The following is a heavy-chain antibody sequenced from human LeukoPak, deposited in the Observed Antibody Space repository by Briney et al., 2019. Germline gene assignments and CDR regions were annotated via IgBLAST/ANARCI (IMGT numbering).Heavy chain of an antibody. Sequence: GGSLRLSCAASGFTFSSYAMHWVRQAPGKGLEWVTIISYDGSNKYYADSVKGRFTISRDNSKNTLYLQMNSLRAEDTAVYYCAKDHSSSWYYFDYGGQGTLVTVSS. CDR2: ISYDGSNK. V-gene: IGHV3-30*18. CDR1: GFTFSSYA. CDR3: AKDHSSSWYYFDY. D-gene: IGHD6-13*01. J-gene: IGHJ4*02.